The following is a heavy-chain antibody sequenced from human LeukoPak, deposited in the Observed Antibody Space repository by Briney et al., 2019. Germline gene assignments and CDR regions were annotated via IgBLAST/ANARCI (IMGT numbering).Heavy chain of an antibody. D-gene: IGHD3-10*01. CDR1: GFTFTSSA. J-gene: IGHJ6*02. V-gene: IGHV1-58*01. CDR2: IVVGSGNT. Sequence: ASVKVSCKASGFTFTSSAVQWVRQARGQRLEWIGWIVVGSGNTNYAQKFQERVTITRDMSTSTAYMELSSLRSEDTAVYYCAAATLGFGELKDYYYGMDVWGQGTTVTVSS. CDR3: AAATLGFGELKDYYYGMDV.